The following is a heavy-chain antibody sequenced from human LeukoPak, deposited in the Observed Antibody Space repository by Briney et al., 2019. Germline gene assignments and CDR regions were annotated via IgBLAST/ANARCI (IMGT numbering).Heavy chain of an antibody. J-gene: IGHJ3*02. CDR3: ATNLGGAVTTPDDAFDI. D-gene: IGHD4-11*01. Sequence: GGSLRLSCAASGFTFSSYAMHWVRQAPGKGLEWVAVISYDGSNKYYADSVKGRFTISRDNSKNTLYLQMNSLRAEDTAVYYCATNLGGAVTTPDDAFDIWGQGTMVTVSS. V-gene: IGHV3-30*04. CDR1: GFTFSSYA. CDR2: ISYDGSNK.